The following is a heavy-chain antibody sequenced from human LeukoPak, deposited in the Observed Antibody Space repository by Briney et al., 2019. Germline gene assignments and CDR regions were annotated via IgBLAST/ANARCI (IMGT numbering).Heavy chain of an antibody. D-gene: IGHD3-16*01. J-gene: IGHJ3*02. V-gene: IGHV1-8*01. CDR1: GYTFTSYD. CDR3: ALIGGRRPVDIAFDI. Sequence: GASVKVSFKASGYTFTSYDINWVRQATGQGLEWMGWMNPNSGNTGYAQKFQGRVTMTRNTSISTAYMELSSLRSEDTAVYYCALIGGRRPVDIAFDIWGQGTMVTVSS. CDR2: MNPNSGNT.